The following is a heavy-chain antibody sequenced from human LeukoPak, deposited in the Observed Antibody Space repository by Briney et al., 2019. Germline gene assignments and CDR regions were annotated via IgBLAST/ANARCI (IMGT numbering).Heavy chain of an antibody. Sequence: ASVKVSCKASGYTFTGYYMHWVRQAPGQGLEWMGWINPNSGGTNYAQEFQGRVTMTRDTSISTAYMELSRLRSDDTAVYYCAKVYYYDSSGYYSDYWGQGTLVTVSS. CDR3: AKVYYYDSSGYYSDY. D-gene: IGHD3-22*01. V-gene: IGHV1-2*02. J-gene: IGHJ4*02. CDR1: GYTFTGYY. CDR2: INPNSGGT.